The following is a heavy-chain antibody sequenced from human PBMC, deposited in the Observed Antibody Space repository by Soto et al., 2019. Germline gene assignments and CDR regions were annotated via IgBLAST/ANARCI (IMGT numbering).Heavy chain of an antibody. J-gene: IGHJ4*02. V-gene: IGHV3-30-3*01. CDR3: ARGRRPIAGGGCDY. Sequence: QVQLVESGGGVVQPGRSLRLSCAASGFTFSSYAMHWVRQAPGKGLEWVAVISYDGSNKYYADSVKGRFTISRDNSKNPLYLEMDSLRAEDTAVYYCARGRRPIAGGGCDYWGQGTLVTVSS. CDR2: ISYDGSNK. D-gene: IGHD6-13*01. CDR1: GFTFSSYA.